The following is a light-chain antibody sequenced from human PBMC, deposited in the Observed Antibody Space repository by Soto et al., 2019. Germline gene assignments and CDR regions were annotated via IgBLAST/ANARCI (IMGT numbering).Light chain of an antibody. CDR1: SSNIGAGYD. V-gene: IGLV1-40*01. Sequence: QSVLTQPPSVSGAPGQRVTFSCTGSSSNIGAGYDVHWYQHLPGAAPKLLIFGNSNRPEGVTDRFSGSTSGTSASLAITGVQAEDEADYYCQSYDTSLNAVLFGGGTKLTVL. CDR3: QSYDTSLNAVL. J-gene: IGLJ2*01. CDR2: GNS.